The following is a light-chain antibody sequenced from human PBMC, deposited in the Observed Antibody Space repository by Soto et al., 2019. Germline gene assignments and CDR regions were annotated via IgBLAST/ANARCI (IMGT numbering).Light chain of an antibody. CDR2: EVS. V-gene: IGLV2-14*01. CDR3: NSYTSRYTFV. J-gene: IGLJ1*01. CDR1: SSDIGAYNY. Sequence: QSALTQPASVSGSPGQSITISCTGTSSDIGAYNYVSWYQQHPGKAPKLMIYEVSNRPSGVSNRFSGSKSGNTASLTISGLQAEDEADYYCNSYTSRYTFVLGTGTKVTVL.